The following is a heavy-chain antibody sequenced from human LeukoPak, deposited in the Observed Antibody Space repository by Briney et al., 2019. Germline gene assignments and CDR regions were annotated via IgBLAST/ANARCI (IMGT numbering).Heavy chain of an antibody. J-gene: IGHJ4*02. CDR2: IYSGGST. CDR1: GFTVSSNY. Sequence: PGGSLRLSCAASGFTVSSNYMSWVRQAPGEGLEWVSVIYSGGSTYYADSVKGRFTISRDNSKNTLYLQMNSLRAEDTAVYYCARALRGDFDYWGQGTLVTVSS. D-gene: IGHD3-10*01. V-gene: IGHV3-66*01. CDR3: ARALRGDFDY.